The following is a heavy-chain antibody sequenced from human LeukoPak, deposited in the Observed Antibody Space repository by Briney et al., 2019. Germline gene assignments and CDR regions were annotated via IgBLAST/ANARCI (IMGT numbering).Heavy chain of an antibody. Sequence: GGSLRLSCAASGFSFSTYNMNWVRQAPGKGLEWVSSITSSSTYTFYADSVKGRFTISRDNARNSLYLQMNSLRAEDTAVYSCARGARYCTSTSCQVRYYMDVWGKGTTVTISS. CDR2: ITSSSTYT. V-gene: IGHV3-21*01. CDR1: GFSFSTYN. CDR3: ARGARYCTSTSCQVRYYMDV. D-gene: IGHD2-2*01. J-gene: IGHJ6*03.